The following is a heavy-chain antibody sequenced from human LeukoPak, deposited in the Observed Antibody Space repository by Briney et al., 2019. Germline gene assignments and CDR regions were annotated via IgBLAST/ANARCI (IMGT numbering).Heavy chain of an antibody. J-gene: IGHJ4*02. CDR1: GYSFTSYW. CDR2: IYPGDSDT. D-gene: IGHD6-19*01. CDR3: ARHLSIAGTGERRFDY. V-gene: IGHV5-51*01. Sequence: PGESLKISCKGSGYSFTSYWIGWVRQVPGEGLEWMGIIYPGDSDTRYSTSFQGQVTISADKSISTAYLQWSSLKASDTAMYYCARHLSIAGTGERRFDYWGQGTLVTVSS.